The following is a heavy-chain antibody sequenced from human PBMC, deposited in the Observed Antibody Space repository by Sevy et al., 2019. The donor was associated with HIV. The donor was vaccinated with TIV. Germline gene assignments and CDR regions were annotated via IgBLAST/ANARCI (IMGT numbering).Heavy chain of an antibody. V-gene: IGHV5-51*01. CDR1: GYSFTSHW. D-gene: IGHD3-22*01. CDR2: IFPDDSET. Sequence: GESLKISCKGSGYSFTSHWIGWVRHMPGKGREGMGIIFPDDSETRYSPSFQGQVTFSADKSINTAYLQWGSLKASDTVMYYCATSRSGYFDSSGYYIYWGQGTLVTVSS. J-gene: IGHJ4*02. CDR3: ATSRSGYFDSSGYYIY.